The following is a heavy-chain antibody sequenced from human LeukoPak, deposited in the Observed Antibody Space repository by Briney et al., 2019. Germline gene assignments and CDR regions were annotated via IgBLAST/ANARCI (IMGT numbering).Heavy chain of an antibody. D-gene: IGHD4-17*01. CDR2: IKQDGSEK. V-gene: IGHV3-7*01. CDR1: GFTFSSYW. Sequence: GGSLRLSCAASGFTFSSYWMSWVRQAPGKGLEWVANIKQDGSEKYYVDSVKGRFTVSRDNAKNSLYLQMNSLRAEDTAVYYCASTYGDRYYFDYWGQGTLVTVSS. J-gene: IGHJ4*02. CDR3: ASTYGDRYYFDY.